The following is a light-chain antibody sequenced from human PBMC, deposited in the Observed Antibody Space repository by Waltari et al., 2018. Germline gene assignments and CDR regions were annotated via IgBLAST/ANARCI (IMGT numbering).Light chain of an antibody. V-gene: IGLV3-25*03. CDR2: KDT. J-gene: IGLJ2*01. Sequence: SYELTQPPSVAVSPGQTARITCSGDALPKQYAYWYQQKTGQAPVLVIYKDTERPSGIPERFSGSSSGTTVTLTISGVQAEDEAYYYCQSSDSSTTYDIFGGGTRLTVL. CDR3: QSSDSSTTYDI. CDR1: ALPKQY.